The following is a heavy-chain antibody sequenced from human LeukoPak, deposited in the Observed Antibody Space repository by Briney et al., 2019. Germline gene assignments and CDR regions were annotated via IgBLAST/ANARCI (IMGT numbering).Heavy chain of an antibody. CDR2: IKEDGSEI. D-gene: IGHD4-23*01. CDR3: ARDRGYSAFDY. Sequence: PGGSLRLSCAASAFNFRNHWMSWVRQAPGKGVEWVANIKEDGSEINYVDSVKGRFTISRDNAKNSLYLQMNSLRVDDKAVYYCARDRGYSAFDYWGQGTLVTVSS. V-gene: IGHV3-7*01. CDR1: AFNFRNHW. J-gene: IGHJ4*02.